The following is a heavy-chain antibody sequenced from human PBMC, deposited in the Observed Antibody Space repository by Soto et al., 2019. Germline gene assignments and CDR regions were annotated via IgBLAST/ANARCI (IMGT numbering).Heavy chain of an antibody. CDR3: ASWHEREHAYDV. Sequence: DVQLVESGGGLIQPGESLRLSCAAFGLTVSGTKYVAWVRQAPGKGLEWVSALYDVFGSFYADSVKGRFTTSSDRSKSTVYIQMNDLRPDDTAVYYCASWHEREHAYDVWGQGTTVTVSS. D-gene: IGHD1-1*01. V-gene: IGHV3-53*01. CDR2: LYDVFGS. CDR1: GLTVSGTKY. J-gene: IGHJ3*01.